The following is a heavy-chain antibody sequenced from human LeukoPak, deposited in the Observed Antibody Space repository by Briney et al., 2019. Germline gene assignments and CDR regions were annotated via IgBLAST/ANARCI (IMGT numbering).Heavy chain of an antibody. D-gene: IGHD6-19*01. V-gene: IGHV4-39*01. CDR2: IYYSGST. CDR3: ARHAGGWYWYYFDY. CDR1: GGSISSSSYY. J-gene: IGHJ4*02. Sequence: PSETLSLTCTVSGGSISSSSYYWDWIRQPPGKGLEWIGSIYYSGSTYYNPSLKSRVTISVDTSKNQFSLKLSSVTAADTAVYYCARHAGGWYWYYFDYWGQGTLVTVSS.